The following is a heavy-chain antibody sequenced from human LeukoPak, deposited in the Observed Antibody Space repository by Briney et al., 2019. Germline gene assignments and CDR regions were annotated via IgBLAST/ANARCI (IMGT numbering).Heavy chain of an antibody. CDR3: ARETKSSSWYYFDY. CDR2: INSDGSST. D-gene: IGHD6-13*01. Sequence: GGSLRLSCAASGFTFSSYWMHWVRHAPGKGLVWVSRINSDGSSTYYADSVKGRFIISRDNARNTLYLQMNSLRAEDTAVYYCARETKSSSWYYFDYWGQGTLVTVSS. J-gene: IGHJ4*02. V-gene: IGHV3-74*01. CDR1: GFTFSSYW.